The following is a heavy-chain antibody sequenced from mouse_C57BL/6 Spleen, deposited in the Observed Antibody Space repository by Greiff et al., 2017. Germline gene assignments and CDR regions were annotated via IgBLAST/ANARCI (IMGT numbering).Heavy chain of an antibody. CDR2: INYDGSST. Sequence: EVKLMESEGGLVQPGSSMKLSCTASGFTFSDYYMAWVRQVPEKGLEWVANINYDGSSTYYLDSLKSRFIISRDNAKNILYLQMSSLKSEDTATYYCAREGSYDGYFYFDYWGQGTTLTVSS. J-gene: IGHJ2*01. CDR3: AREGSYDGYFYFDY. D-gene: IGHD2-3*01. CDR1: GFTFSDYY. V-gene: IGHV5-16*01.